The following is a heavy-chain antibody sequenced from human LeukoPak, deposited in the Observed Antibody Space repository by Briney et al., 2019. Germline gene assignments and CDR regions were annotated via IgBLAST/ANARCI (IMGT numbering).Heavy chain of an antibody. V-gene: IGHV3-30*01. Sequence: GGSLRLSCAASGFTFSSYAMHWVRQAPGKGLEWVAVISYDGSNKYYADSVKGRFTISRDNSKNTLYLQMNSVRAEDTAVYYCAREKGVQQWQRGYFDYWGQGTLVTVSS. CDR1: GFTFSSYA. CDR2: ISYDGSNK. D-gene: IGHD6-19*01. CDR3: AREKGVQQWQRGYFDY. J-gene: IGHJ4*02.